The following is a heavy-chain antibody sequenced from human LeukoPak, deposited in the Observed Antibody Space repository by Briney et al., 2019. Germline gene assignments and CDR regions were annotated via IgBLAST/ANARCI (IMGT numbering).Heavy chain of an antibody. CDR1: GGAITSHY. CDR3: GRDALVGYFSYYYMVV. D-gene: IGHD2-15*01. V-gene: IGHV4-59*11. CDR2: ISNSGST. J-gene: IGHJ6*03. Sequence: PSETLSPTCTVSGGAITSHYWTWIRQSPVKGLEWIGDISNSGSTSYNPSLKSRVTISIDTSKNQFSLKLSSVTAADTAVYYCGRDALVGYFSYYYMVVWGKGTTVTVSS.